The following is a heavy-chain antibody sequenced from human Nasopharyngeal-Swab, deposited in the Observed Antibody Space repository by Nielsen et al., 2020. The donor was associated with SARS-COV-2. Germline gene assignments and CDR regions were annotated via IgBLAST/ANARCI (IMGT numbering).Heavy chain of an antibody. J-gene: IGHJ6*02. V-gene: IGHV1-18*01. CDR1: GYTSTSYG. CDR2: ISAYNGNT. CDR3: ARDPPTTHTAKGGTYYYYGMDV. Sequence: ASVQVSCKASGYTSTSYGISWVRHAPGQGLEWMGWISAYNGNTNYAQKLQGRVTMTTDTSTSTAYMELRSLRSDDTAVYYCARDPPTTHTAKGGTYYYYGMDVWGQGTTVTVSS. D-gene: IGHD5-18*01.